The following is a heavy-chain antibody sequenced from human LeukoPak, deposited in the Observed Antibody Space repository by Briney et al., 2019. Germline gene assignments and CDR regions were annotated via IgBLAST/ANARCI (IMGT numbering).Heavy chain of an antibody. J-gene: IGHJ5*02. Sequence: PGGSLRLSCAASGFTFSDYAMSWVRQAPGKGLEWVSVIYSGGSTYYADSVKGRFTISRDNSKNTLYLQMNSLRAEDTAVYYCARVQGGCRWFDPWGQGTLVTVSS. CDR3: ARVQGGCRWFDP. D-gene: IGHD6-19*01. CDR1: GFTFSDYA. CDR2: IYSGGST. V-gene: IGHV3-53*01.